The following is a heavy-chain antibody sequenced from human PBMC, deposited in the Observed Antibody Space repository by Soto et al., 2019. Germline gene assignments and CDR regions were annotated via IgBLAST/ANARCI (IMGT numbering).Heavy chain of an antibody. CDR2: INYSGST. CDR3: ARGYCSGGTCYRFNFDY. J-gene: IGHJ4*02. CDR1: GGSINSYY. V-gene: IGHV4-59*01. D-gene: IGHD2-15*01. Sequence: PSETLSLTCTVSGGSINSYYWSWIRQPPGKGLEWIGYINYSGSTNYNPSLKSRVTISVDTSKNQFSLNLSSVTAADTAVYYCARGYCSGGTCYRFNFDYWGQGTLVTVS.